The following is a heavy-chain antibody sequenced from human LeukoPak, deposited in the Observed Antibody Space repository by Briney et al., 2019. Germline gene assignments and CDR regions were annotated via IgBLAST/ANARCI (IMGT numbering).Heavy chain of an antibody. V-gene: IGHV3-21*01. CDR1: GFTFSIYS. Sequence: GGSLRLSCAASGFTFSIYSMNWVRQAPGKGLEWVSSISYSSSYIYYADSVKGRFTISRDNAKNSLYLQMNSLRAEDTAVYYCGRKGKYDSSGYGSDYWGQGTLVTASS. CDR2: ISYSSSYI. J-gene: IGHJ4*02. CDR3: GRKGKYDSSGYGSDY. D-gene: IGHD3-22*01.